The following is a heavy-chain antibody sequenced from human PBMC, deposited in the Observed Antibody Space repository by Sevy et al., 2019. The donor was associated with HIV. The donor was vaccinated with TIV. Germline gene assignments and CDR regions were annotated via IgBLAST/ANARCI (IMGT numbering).Heavy chain of an antibody. Sequence: GGSLRLSCAASGFTFSSYAMHWVRQAPGKGLEWVAVISYDGSNKYYADSVKGRFTISRDNSKNTLYLQMNSLRPEDTAVYYCAKGLGMVQGALLSDDVWGQGTMVTVSS. D-gene: IGHD3-10*01. V-gene: IGHV3-30*04. CDR3: AKGLGMVQGALLSDDV. CDR2: ISYDGSNK. J-gene: IGHJ3*01. CDR1: GFTFSSYA.